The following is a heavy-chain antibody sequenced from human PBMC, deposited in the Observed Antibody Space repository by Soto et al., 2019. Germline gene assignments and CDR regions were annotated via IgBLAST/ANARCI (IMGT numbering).Heavy chain of an antibody. CDR2: IYPGDSDT. V-gene: IGHV5-51*01. Sequence: PGESLKISCKGSGYRFSSYWIGWVRQMPGKGLEWMGVIYPGDSDTRYSPSVQGQVTISADKSLSTAYLQWRSLQASDTAMYYCARPGPVDSSGYYVYWGQGTLVTVSS. D-gene: IGHD3-22*01. CDR1: GYRFSSYW. J-gene: IGHJ4*02. CDR3: ARPGPVDSSGYYVY.